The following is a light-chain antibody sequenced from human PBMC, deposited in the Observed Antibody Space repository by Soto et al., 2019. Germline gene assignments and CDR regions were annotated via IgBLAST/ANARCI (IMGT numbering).Light chain of an antibody. CDR1: QSVSSTY. V-gene: IGKV3-20*01. Sequence: EIVLTQSPGTLSLSPGERATLSCRASQSVSSTYLAWYQQKPGQATRLLIYGASSRASGTPDSFSGSASGTDFTLTISRLEPEDLGIYYCQQYGGSRTFGQGTKLEIK. CDR3: QQYGGSRT. J-gene: IGKJ2*01. CDR2: GAS.